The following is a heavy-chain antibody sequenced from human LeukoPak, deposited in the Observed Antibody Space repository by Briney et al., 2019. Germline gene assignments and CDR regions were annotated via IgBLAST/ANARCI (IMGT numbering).Heavy chain of an antibody. D-gene: IGHD5-18*01. CDR1: GFTFSNYA. CDR2: ISGSGGST. Sequence: GGPLRLSCAASGFTFSNYAMSWARQAPGKGLEWVSAISGSGGSTYYADSVKGRFTISRDNPKNTLYLQMNSLRAEDTAVYYCTKGTIWLPFDYWGQGTLVTVSS. V-gene: IGHV3-23*01. CDR3: TKGTIWLPFDY. J-gene: IGHJ4*02.